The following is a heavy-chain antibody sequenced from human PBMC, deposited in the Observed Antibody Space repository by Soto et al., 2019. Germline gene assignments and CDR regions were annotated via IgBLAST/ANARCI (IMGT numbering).Heavy chain of an antibody. V-gene: IGHV1-69*06. J-gene: IGHJ4*02. CDR3: ARAPWASVAMPYYFDY. CDR1: GGTFSSYA. Sequence: SVKVSCKASGGTFSSYAISWVRQAPGQGLEWMGGIIPIFGTANYAQKFQGRVTITADKSTSTAYMELSSLRSEDTAVYYRARAPWASVAMPYYFDYWGQGTLVTVSS. D-gene: IGHD2-2*01. CDR2: IIPIFGTA.